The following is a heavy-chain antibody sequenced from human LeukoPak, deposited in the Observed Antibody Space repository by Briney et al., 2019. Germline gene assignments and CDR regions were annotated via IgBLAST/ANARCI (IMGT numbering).Heavy chain of an antibody. V-gene: IGHV4-59*08. CDR2: IYYTGST. CDR1: GGYISSHY. D-gene: IGHD3-10*01. Sequence: SETLSLTCTVSGGYISSHYWGWIRQPPGKGLEWIGCIYYTGSTNYNRSLKSRLTISLDTSKNQFSLKLSSVTAADTAVYYCARRVTLVRGIYYHGMDVWDQGTTVTVSS. J-gene: IGHJ6*02. CDR3: ARRVTLVRGIYYHGMDV.